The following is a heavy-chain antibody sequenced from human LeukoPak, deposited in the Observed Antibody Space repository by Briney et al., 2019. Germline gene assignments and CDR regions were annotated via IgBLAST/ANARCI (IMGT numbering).Heavy chain of an antibody. Sequence: GGSLRLSCAASGFTFGSYAMSWVRRAPGKGLDWVSGISGSWGGTYYADSVKGRFTISRDNAKNTLYLQMNSLRAEDTAVYYCAKGLSYCSSTSCPTHNWFDPWGQGTLVTVSS. V-gene: IGHV3-23*01. J-gene: IGHJ5*02. CDR3: AKGLSYCSSTSCPTHNWFDP. D-gene: IGHD2-2*01. CDR2: ISGSWGGT. CDR1: GFTFGSYA.